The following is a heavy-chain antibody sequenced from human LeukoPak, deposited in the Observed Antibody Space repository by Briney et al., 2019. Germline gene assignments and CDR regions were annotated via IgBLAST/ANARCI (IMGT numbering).Heavy chain of an antibody. CDR1: GGSITNYY. CDR2: IYYSGSA. Sequence: PSETLSLTCTVSGGSITNYYWSWIRQPPGKGLEWIGHIYYSGSADYNPSLKSRVIISVDTSKNQFSLMLSSVTATDTAVYYCARASSGLDYRGQGTLVTVSS. D-gene: IGHD5-12*01. V-gene: IGHV4-59*01. J-gene: IGHJ4*02. CDR3: ARASSGLDY.